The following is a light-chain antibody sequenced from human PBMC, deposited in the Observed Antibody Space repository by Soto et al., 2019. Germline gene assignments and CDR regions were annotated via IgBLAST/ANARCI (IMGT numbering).Light chain of an antibody. CDR1: QSVSSTF. V-gene: IGKV3-20*01. CDR2: GSS. Sequence: EIVLTQSPGTLSLSPGERATLSCRASQSVSSTFLAWYQQKPGQAPRVLIYGSSARAAGIPDRFSGSGSGIDFTLSISRVEPEDSAVYYCQQYDSSRTFGQGTKMEMK. CDR3: QQYDSSRT. J-gene: IGKJ1*01.